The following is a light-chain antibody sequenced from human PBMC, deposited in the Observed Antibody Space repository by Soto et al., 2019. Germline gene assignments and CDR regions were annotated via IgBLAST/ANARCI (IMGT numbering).Light chain of an antibody. Sequence: DIQMTQSPSSLSASVGDRVTITCQASQDISNYLNWYQQKPGKAPKLLIYDASNLETGGPSRFSGSGSXTDFXFTXXXXXXXDIATYYCQQXXXXXXXFG. J-gene: IGKJ5*01. CDR3: QQXXXXXXX. CDR2: DAS. CDR1: QDISNY. V-gene: IGKV1-33*01.